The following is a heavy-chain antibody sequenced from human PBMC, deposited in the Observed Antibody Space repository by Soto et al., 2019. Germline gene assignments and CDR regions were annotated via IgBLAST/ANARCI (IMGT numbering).Heavy chain of an antibody. J-gene: IGHJ6*02. CDR3: AKDQGGSYYYYGMDV. CDR2: ISHDGSNK. Sequence: GGSLRLSCAASGFTFSSYGMHWVRQAPGKGLEWVAVISHDGSNKYYADSVKGRFTISRDNSKNTLYLQMNSLRAEDTAVYYCAKDQGGSYYYYGMDVWGQGTTVTVSS. V-gene: IGHV3-30*18. CDR1: GFTFSSYG. D-gene: IGHD1-26*01.